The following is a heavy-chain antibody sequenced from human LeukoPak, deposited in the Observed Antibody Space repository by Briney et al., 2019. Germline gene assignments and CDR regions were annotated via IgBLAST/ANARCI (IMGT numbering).Heavy chain of an antibody. CDR2: ISGSGTT. D-gene: IGHD1-26*01. CDR3: AKVGGNTPSYVHYYMDV. Sequence: PGGSLRLSCAASGFSFDDYAMHWVRQVPGKGLECVSLISGSGTTYYADSVKGRFTISRDNSKNSLYLQMNSLRSEDTALYYCAKVGGNTPSYVHYYMDVWGKGTTVTVSS. CDR1: GFSFDDYA. V-gene: IGHV3-43*02. J-gene: IGHJ6*03.